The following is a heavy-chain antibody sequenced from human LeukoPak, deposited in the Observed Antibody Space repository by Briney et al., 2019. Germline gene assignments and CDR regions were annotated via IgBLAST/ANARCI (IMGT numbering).Heavy chain of an antibody. CDR1: GGSISSGDYY. J-gene: IGHJ3*02. CDR3: AREPAALGWGYCSNINCYEHTFDI. V-gene: IGHV4-30-4*08. CDR2: IYYSGST. Sequence: SETLSLTCTVSGGSISSGDYYWSWIRQPPGKGLEWIGYIYYSGSTHYNASLKSRVTISVDTSKNLFSLKLSSVTAADTAVYYCAREPAALGWGYCSNINCYEHTFDIWGQGTMVTVSS. D-gene: IGHD2-2*01.